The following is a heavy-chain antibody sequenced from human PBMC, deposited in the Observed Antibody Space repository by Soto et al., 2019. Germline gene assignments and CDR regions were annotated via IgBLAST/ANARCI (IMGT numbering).Heavy chain of an antibody. CDR3: ARFSPPRGYYAY. Sequence: QVQLVQSGAEVKKPGSSVKVSCKASGGTFSSYAISWVRQAPGQGLEWMGGIIPIFGTAHYAQKFQGRVTITADESTRTVYMELCSLISEYTAVYYCARFSPPRGYYAYWGQGTLVTVSS. CDR1: GGTFSSYA. V-gene: IGHV1-69*01. J-gene: IGHJ4*02. D-gene: IGHD3-22*01. CDR2: IIPIFGTA.